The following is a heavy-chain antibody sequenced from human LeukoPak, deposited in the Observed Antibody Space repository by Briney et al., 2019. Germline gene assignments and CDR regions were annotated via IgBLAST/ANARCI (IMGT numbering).Heavy chain of an antibody. J-gene: IGHJ4*02. CDR1: GFTFSSYA. CDR3: ARDFPNWGRDDYFDY. V-gene: IGHV3-30-3*01. CDR2: ISYDGSKK. Sequence: GGSLRLSCAASGFTFSSYAMHWVRQAPGKGLEWVAAISYDGSKKYYADSVKGRFTISRDNSKNTMYVQMNSLRIEDTAVYYCARDFPNWGRDDYFDYWGQGTLVTVSS. D-gene: IGHD7-27*01.